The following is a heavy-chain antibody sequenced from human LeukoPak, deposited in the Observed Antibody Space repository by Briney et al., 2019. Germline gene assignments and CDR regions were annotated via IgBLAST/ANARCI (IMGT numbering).Heavy chain of an antibody. J-gene: IGHJ4*02. CDR3: ARLDQEYYFDY. CDR1: GGSISSYY. Sequence: SETLSLTCTVSGGSISSYYWSWLRQPPGKGLEWIGYIYTSGSTNYNPSLKSRVTISVDTSKNQFSLKLSSVTAADTAVYYCARLDQEYYFDYWGQGTLVTVSS. CDR2: IYTSGST. V-gene: IGHV4-4*09. D-gene: IGHD3/OR15-3a*01.